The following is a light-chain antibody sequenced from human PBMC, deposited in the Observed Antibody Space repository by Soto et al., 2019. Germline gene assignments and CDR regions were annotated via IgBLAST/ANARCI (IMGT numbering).Light chain of an antibody. J-gene: IGKJ1*01. CDR3: QQRSNWPPWT. CDR1: QSVSSH. CDR2: DAS. Sequence: EIVLTQSPATLSLSPGERATLSCRASQSVSSHLAWYQQKPGQAPRLLIYDASNRATGIPARFSGSGSGTAFTLTISSLEPEDFAVDYCQQRSNWPPWTFGQGTKVEIK. V-gene: IGKV3-11*01.